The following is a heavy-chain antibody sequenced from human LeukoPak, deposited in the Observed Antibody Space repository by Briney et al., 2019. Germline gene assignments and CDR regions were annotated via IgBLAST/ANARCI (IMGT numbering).Heavy chain of an antibody. CDR2: VYTTGST. V-gene: IGHV4-4*07. D-gene: IGHD6-19*01. Sequence: SETLSLTCTVSGGSISGYYWNWIRQPAEQGLEWIGRVYTTGSTNYNPSLKSRVAMSVDTSKNQFSLKLMSVNAADTAVYYCARGAVALYYFACWGQGTLVTVSS. CDR3: ARGAVALYYFAC. J-gene: IGHJ4*02. CDR1: GGSISGYY.